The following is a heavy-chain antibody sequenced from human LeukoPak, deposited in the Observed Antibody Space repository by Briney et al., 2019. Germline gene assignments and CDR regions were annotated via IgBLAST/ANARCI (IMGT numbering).Heavy chain of an antibody. V-gene: IGHV4-4*09. Sequence: PSETLSLTCTVSGGSISSYYWYWIRQPPGKGLEWIGYIYNSGSTNYNPSLKSRVTISVDTSKNQLSLKPTSVTAADTAVYYCARLCGGGRSSGGFDYWGQGTLVTVSS. CDR1: GGSISSYY. J-gene: IGHJ4*02. CDR2: IYNSGST. D-gene: IGHD6-6*01. CDR3: ARLCGGGRSSGGFDY.